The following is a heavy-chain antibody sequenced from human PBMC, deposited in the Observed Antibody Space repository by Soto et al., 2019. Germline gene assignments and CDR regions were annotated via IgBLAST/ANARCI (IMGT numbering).Heavy chain of an antibody. CDR1: GYTFTSYG. J-gene: IGHJ5*02. V-gene: IGHV1-18*01. CDR3: ARDSSYDSLYNWFDP. D-gene: IGHD3-3*01. Sequence: GASVKVSCKASGYTFTSYGISWVRQAPGQGLEWMGWISAYNGNTNYAQKLQGRVTMTTDTSTSTAYMELRSLRSDDTAVYYCARDSSYDSLYNWFDPWGQGTLVTVSS. CDR2: ISAYNGNT.